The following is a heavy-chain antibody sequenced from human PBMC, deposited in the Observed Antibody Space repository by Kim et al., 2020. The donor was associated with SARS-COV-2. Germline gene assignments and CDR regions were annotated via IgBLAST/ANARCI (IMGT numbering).Heavy chain of an antibody. CDR1: GYSFTSYW. D-gene: IGHD3-3*01. V-gene: IGHV5-51*01. J-gene: IGHJ5*02. Sequence: GESLKISCKGSGYSFTSYWIGWVRQMPGKGLEWMGIIYPGDSDTRYSPSFQGQVTISADKSISTAYLQWSSLKASDTAMYYCARATSVPTYYDFWSGYVLGPFDPWGQGTLVTVSS. CDR3: ARATSVPTYYDFWSGYVLGPFDP. CDR2: IYPGDSDT.